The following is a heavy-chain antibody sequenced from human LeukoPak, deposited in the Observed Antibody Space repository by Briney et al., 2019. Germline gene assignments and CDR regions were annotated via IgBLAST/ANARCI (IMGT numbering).Heavy chain of an antibody. CDR3: ARGGSQFDF. V-gene: IGHV4-59*02. J-gene: IGHJ4*02. CDR1: GVSVTQDY. Sequence: SETLSLTCTVSGVSVTQDYWSWIRQTPEKELEWIAYIQYSGYTFYNPSLKSRVTISLDTSKNQFSLKLASVTAADTAVYYCARGGSQFDFWGQGALVTVSS. CDR2: IQYSGYT. D-gene: IGHD5-12*01.